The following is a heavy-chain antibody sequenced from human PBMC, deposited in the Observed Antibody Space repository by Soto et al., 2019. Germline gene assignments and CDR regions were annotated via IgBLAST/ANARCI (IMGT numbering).Heavy chain of an antibody. CDR1: GYTFTSYG. V-gene: IGHV1-18*01. CDR2: ISAYNGNT. D-gene: IGHD6-19*01. CDR3: ARASSRLNRFDP. J-gene: IGHJ5*02. Sequence: AAVQVSCKASGYTFTSYGISWVRQAPGQGLEWMGWISAYNGNTNYAQKLQGRVTMTTDTSTSTAYMELRSLRSDDTAVYYCARASSRLNRFDPWGQGTLVTVSS.